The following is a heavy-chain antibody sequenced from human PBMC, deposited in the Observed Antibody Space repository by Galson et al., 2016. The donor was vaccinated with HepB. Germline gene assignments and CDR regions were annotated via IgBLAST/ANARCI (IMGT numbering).Heavy chain of an antibody. D-gene: IGHD6-13*01. CDR3: AAAAAANDIDY. CDR1: GFATSNNH. Sequence: SLRLSCAASGFATSNNHMSWVRQAPGKGLDWVSIIYFDGRTFHADSVKGRFTISRDISKNTAYLQMSSLIAEDTAVYYCAAAAAANDIDYCGQGTQVTVSS. CDR2: IYFDGRT. V-gene: IGHV3-53*01. J-gene: IGHJ4*02.